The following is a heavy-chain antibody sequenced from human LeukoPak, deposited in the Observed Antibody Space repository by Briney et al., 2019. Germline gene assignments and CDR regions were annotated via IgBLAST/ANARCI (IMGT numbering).Heavy chain of an antibody. V-gene: IGHV4-39*07. CDR1: GGSISSSSYY. J-gene: IGHJ4*02. D-gene: IGHD2-2*01. Sequence: SETLSLTCTVSGGSISSSSYYWGWLRQPPGKGLEWIGSIYYSGSTYYNPSLKSRVTISVDTSKNQFSLKLSSVTAADTAVYYCARTGDIVVVPAAYYFDYWGQGTLVTVSS. CDR3: ARTGDIVVVPAAYYFDY. CDR2: IYYSGST.